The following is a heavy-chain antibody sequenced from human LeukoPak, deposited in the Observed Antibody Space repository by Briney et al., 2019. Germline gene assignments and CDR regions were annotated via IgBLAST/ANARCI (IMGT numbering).Heavy chain of an antibody. CDR1: GITFSNYD. J-gene: IGHJ5*02. D-gene: IGHD3-3*01. Sequence: PGGSLRLSCAASGITFSNYDMSWVRQAPGKGLEWVSAISASGGSTYYADSVKGRFTISRDNSKNTLYLQMNSLRAEDTAVYYCAKPVYDFWSGYRDNWFDPWGQGTLVTVSS. CDR2: ISASGGST. V-gene: IGHV3-23*01. CDR3: AKPVYDFWSGYRDNWFDP.